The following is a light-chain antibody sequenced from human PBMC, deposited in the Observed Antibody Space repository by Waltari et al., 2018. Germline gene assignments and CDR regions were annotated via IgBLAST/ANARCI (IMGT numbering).Light chain of an antibody. CDR2: ASS. V-gene: IGKV1-27*01. CDR1: QGISTY. J-gene: IGKJ4*01. Sequence: DIQMTQSPSSLSASVGDRVTITCRASQGISTYLAWYQQKTGKVPKLLIYASSTLKSGVPSRFSGSGSGTDFTLTISSLQPEDVATYYCQKYNSAPLTFGGGTKVEIK. CDR3: QKYNSAPLT.